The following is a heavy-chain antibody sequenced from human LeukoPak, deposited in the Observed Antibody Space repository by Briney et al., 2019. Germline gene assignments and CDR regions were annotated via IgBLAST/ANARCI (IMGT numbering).Heavy chain of an antibody. CDR2: IHPSGST. J-gene: IGHJ4*02. CDR1: GGSFSWYY. V-gene: IGHV4-34*01. CDR3: SRGRDQSKTGDS. D-gene: IGHD2-2*01. Sequence: SETLSLTCTIYGGSFSWYYWSWIRQPPGKGLEWIGEIHPSGSTNFNPSLKSRVSISVDTSKNQSSLILTSVTAADTGVYYCSRGRDQSKTGDSWGQGTVVTVSS.